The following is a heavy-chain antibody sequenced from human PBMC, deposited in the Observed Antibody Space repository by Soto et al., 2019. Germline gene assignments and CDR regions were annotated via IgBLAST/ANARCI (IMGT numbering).Heavy chain of an antibody. Sequence: QVQLVQSGAEVKKPGASVKVSCKASGYTFTSYAMHLVRQAPGQRLEWMGWINAGNGNTKYSQKFQGIVTITRDTPASTAYMELSSLRSEDTAVYYCARDWRYYYGSGSYYNWFDPWGQGTLVTVSS. CDR2: INAGNGNT. J-gene: IGHJ5*02. V-gene: IGHV1-3*01. D-gene: IGHD3-10*01. CDR1: GYTFTSYA. CDR3: ARDWRYYYGSGSYYNWFDP.